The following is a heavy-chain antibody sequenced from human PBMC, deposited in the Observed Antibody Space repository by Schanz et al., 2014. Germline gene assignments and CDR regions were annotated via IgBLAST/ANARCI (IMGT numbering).Heavy chain of an antibody. V-gene: IGHV3-23*01. D-gene: IGHD3-22*01. Sequence: EVQLLESGGTVVQPGGSLRVSCAASGFVFRTFAMYWVRQAPGKGLEWVSAITGSGSKTYYADSVKGRFTIARDNFKNTLFLQMNSLRAEDTAAYYCAKDGRLPYYGTGSDFDYWGQGTLVAVSS. CDR2: ITGSGSKT. CDR3: AKDGRLPYYGTGSDFDY. J-gene: IGHJ4*02. CDR1: GFVFRTFA.